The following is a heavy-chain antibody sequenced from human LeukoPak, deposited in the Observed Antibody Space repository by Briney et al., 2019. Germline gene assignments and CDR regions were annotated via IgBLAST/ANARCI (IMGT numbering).Heavy chain of an antibody. CDR3: ARERGSPLRFFSGRGRNNMDV. Sequence: GGSLRLSCAASGFTFSSYWMSWVRQAPGKGLEWVANIKQDGSEKYYVDSVKGRFTISRDNAKNSLYLQMNSLRAEDTAVYYCARERGSPLRFFSGRGRNNMDVWGKGTTVTISS. J-gene: IGHJ6*03. V-gene: IGHV3-7*01. CDR1: GFTFSSYW. CDR2: IKQDGSEK. D-gene: IGHD3-3*01.